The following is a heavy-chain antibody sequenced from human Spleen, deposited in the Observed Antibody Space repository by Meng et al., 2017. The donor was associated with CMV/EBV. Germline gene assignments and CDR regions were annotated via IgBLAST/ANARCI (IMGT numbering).Heavy chain of an antibody. CDR1: GGSISGYY. Sequence: SETLSLTCTVSGGSISGYYWTWIRQPPGKGLEWIGYIYYDGRTNYNPSLKSRVTISVDTSKNQFSLKLSSVTAADTAVYYCARDALNRKRFDYWGQGTLVTVSS. CDR3: ARDALNRKRFDY. V-gene: IGHV4-59*01. J-gene: IGHJ4*02. D-gene: IGHD2/OR15-2a*01. CDR2: IYYDGRT.